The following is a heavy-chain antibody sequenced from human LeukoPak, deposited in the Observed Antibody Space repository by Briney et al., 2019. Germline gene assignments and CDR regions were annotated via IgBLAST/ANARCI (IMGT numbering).Heavy chain of an antibody. V-gene: IGHV4-4*07. J-gene: IGHJ4*02. D-gene: IGHD5-12*01. CDR2: IYTSGST. Sequence: SETLSLTCTVSGGSISSYYWSWIRQPAGKGLEWIGRIYTSGSTDYNPSLKSRVAMSVDTSTNQFSLKLSSVTAADTAVYYCARIGSGYDYDYWGQGTLVTVSS. CDR1: GGSISSYY. CDR3: ARIGSGYDYDY.